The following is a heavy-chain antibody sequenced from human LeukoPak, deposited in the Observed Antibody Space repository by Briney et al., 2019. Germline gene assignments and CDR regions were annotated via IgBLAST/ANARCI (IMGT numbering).Heavy chain of an antibody. CDR1: GGTFSSYA. CDR3: ARGGSEYQLLNWFDP. V-gene: IGHV1-69*06. CDR2: IIPIFGTA. Sequence: SVKVSCKASGGTFSSYAISWVRQAPRQGLEWMGGIIPIFGTANYAQKFQGRVTITADKSTSTAYMELSSLRSEDTAVYYCARGGSEYQLLNWFDPWGQGTLVTVSS. J-gene: IGHJ5*02. D-gene: IGHD2-2*01.